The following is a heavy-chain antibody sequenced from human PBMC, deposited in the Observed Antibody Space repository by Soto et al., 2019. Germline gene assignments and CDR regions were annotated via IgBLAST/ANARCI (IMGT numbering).Heavy chain of an antibody. CDR3: ATLRLSAGPYFDY. CDR1: GGSISSSIYY. D-gene: IGHD6-19*01. V-gene: IGHV4-39*01. CDR2: IYYGGST. Sequence: PSETLSLTCSVSGGSISSSIYYWGWIRQPPGEGLEWIGTIYYGGSTYYNPSLKSRVTISVDTSKNQFSLKLTSVTAADTAVYYCATLRLSAGPYFDYWGLGTLVTVSS. J-gene: IGHJ4*02.